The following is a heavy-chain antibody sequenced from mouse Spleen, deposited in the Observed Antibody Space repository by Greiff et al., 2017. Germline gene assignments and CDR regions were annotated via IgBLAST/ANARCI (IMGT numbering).Heavy chain of an antibody. CDR3: ARAGPYYFDY. CDR1: GYSITSGYD. CDR2: ISYSGST. J-gene: IGHJ2*01. Sequence: VQLQQSGPGMVKPSQSLSLTCTVTGYSITSGYDWHWIRHLPGNKLEWMGYISYSGSTNYNPSLKSRISITHDTSKNHFFLKLNSVTTEDTATYYCARAGPYYFDYWGQGTTLTVSS. D-gene: IGHD4-1*01. V-gene: IGHV3-1*01.